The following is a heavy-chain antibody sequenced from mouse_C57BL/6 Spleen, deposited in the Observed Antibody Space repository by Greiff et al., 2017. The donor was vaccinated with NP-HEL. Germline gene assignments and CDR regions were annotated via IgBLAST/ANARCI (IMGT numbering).Heavy chain of an antibody. V-gene: IGHV1-74*01. J-gene: IGHJ2*01. CDR2: FHPSDSDT. D-gene: IGHD2-2*01. CDR1: GYTFTSYW. Sequence: QVQLQQPGAELVKPGASVKVSCKASGYTFTSYWMHWVKQRPGQGLEWIGRFHPSDSDTNYNQKFKGKATLTVDKSSSTAYMQLSSLTSEDSAVYYCALYGYDEGGYFDYWGQGTTLTVSS. CDR3: ALYGYDEGGYFDY.